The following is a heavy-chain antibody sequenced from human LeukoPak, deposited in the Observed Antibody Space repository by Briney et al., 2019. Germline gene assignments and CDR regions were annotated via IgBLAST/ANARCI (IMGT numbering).Heavy chain of an antibody. CDR1: GFTFSSYS. CDR2: IKQDGSEK. CDR3: ARDYDFWSGAIGDY. D-gene: IGHD3-3*01. V-gene: IGHV3-7*01. Sequence: GGSLRLSCAASGFTFSSYSMSWVRQAPGKGLEWVANIKQDGSEKYYVDSVKGRFTISRDNAKNSLYLQMNSLRAEDTAVYYCARDYDFWSGAIGDYWGQGTLVTVSS. J-gene: IGHJ4*02.